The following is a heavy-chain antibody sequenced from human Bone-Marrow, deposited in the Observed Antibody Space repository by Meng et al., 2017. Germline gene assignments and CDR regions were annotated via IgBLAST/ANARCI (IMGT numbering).Heavy chain of an antibody. V-gene: IGHV1-18*01. CDR3: ARDPSSESEWELPFDY. Sequence: ASVKVSCKASGYTFTSYGISWVRQAPGQGLEWMGWISAYNGNTNYAQKLQGRVTMTTDKSTSTAYMELRSLRSDDTAVYYCARDPSSESEWELPFDYWGQGTLVTVSS. D-gene: IGHD1-26*01. J-gene: IGHJ4*02. CDR2: ISAYNGNT. CDR1: GYTFTSYG.